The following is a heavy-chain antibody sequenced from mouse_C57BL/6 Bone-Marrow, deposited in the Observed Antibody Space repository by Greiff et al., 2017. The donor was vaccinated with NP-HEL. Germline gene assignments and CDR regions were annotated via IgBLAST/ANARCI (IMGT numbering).Heavy chain of an antibody. CDR1: GFTFSSYA. J-gene: IGHJ4*01. V-gene: IGHV5-4*03. CDR3: ARPYYDYDGYAMDY. D-gene: IGHD2-4*01. Sequence: EVMLVESGGGLVKPGGSLKLSCAASGFTFSSYAMSWVRQTPEKRLEWVATISDGGSYTYYPDNVKGRFTITRDNAKNNLYLQMSQLKSEDTAMYYCARPYYDYDGYAMDYWGQGTSVTVSS. CDR2: ISDGGSYT.